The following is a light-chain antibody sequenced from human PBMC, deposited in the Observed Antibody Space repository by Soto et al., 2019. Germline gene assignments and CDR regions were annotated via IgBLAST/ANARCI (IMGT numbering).Light chain of an antibody. V-gene: IGKV3-20*01. CDR1: QSVSSSS. CDR2: GAS. J-gene: IGKJ1*01. CDR3: QQYADSPRT. Sequence: EIVLTQSPGTLSLSPGERATLSCRASQSVSSSSLAWYQQKPGQAPRLLLYGASSRATGIPDRFSGSGSGTDFTLTISRLEPEDFALYYCQQYADSPRTFGQGTKVEIK.